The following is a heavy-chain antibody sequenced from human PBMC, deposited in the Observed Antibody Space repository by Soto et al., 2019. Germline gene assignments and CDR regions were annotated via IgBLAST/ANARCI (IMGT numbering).Heavy chain of an antibody. CDR1: GFTFSSYG. CDR2: IWYDGSNK. V-gene: IGHV3-33*01. Sequence: GGSLRLSCAASGFTFSSYGMHWVRQAPGKGLEWVAVIWYDGSNKYYADSVKGRFTISRDNSKNTLYLKMNSLRAEDTAVYYCARGGQQLVKTVGRPQYYYYGMDVWGQGTTVTVSS. J-gene: IGHJ6*02. D-gene: IGHD6-13*01. CDR3: ARGGQQLVKTVGRPQYYYYGMDV.